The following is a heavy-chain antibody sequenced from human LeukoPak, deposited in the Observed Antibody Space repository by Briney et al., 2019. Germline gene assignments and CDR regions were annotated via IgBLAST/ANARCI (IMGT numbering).Heavy chain of an antibody. CDR2: IYPTDSNT. V-gene: IGHV5-51*01. Sequence: GESLKISCKGSGYIFTTYWIAWVRQMPGKGLEWMGTIYPTDSNTRYSPSFQGQVTISADKSISTAYLQWSSLEASDTAMYYCARHRGYSYGPYYYYGMDVWGQGTTVTVSS. CDR3: ARHRGYSYGPYYYYGMDV. D-gene: IGHD5-18*01. CDR1: GYIFTTYW. J-gene: IGHJ6*02.